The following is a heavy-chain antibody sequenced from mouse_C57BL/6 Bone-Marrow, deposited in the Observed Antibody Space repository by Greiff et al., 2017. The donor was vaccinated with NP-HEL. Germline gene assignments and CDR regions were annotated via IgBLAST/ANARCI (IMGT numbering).Heavy chain of an antibody. Sequence: QVQLQQSGPELVKPGASVKISCKASGYSFTSYYIHWVKQRPGQGLEWIGWIYPGSGNTKYNEKFKGKATLTADTSSSTAYMQLSSLTSEDSAVYYCARRGIYYGSRGGYFDVWGTGTTVTVSS. CDR2: IYPGSGNT. V-gene: IGHV1-66*01. CDR1: GYSFTSYY. CDR3: ARRGIYYGSRGGYFDV. D-gene: IGHD1-1*01. J-gene: IGHJ1*03.